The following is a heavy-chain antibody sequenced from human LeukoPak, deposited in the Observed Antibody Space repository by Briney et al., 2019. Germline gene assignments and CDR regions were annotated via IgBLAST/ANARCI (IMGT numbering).Heavy chain of an antibody. D-gene: IGHD6-19*01. J-gene: IGHJ4*02. CDR3: ARDISLGYSSGWYWGSFDY. CDR2: IIPIFGTA. V-gene: IGHV1-69*05. CDR1: GGTFSSYA. Sequence: GASVKVSCKASGGTFSSYAISWVRQAPGQGLKWMGRIIPIFGTANYAQKFQGRVTITTDESTSTAYMELSSLRSEDTAVYYCARDISLGYSSGWYWGSFDYWGQGTLVTVSS.